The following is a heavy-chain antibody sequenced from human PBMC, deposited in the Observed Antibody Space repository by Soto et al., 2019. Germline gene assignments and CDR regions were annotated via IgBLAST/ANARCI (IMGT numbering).Heavy chain of an antibody. Sequence: GGSLRLSCAASGFTFSNAWMNWVRQAPGKGLEWVGRIKSKTDGGTTDYAAPVKGRFTISRDDSKNTLYLQMNSLKTEDTAVYYCTTDPETTVTWSYYYYYGMDVWGQGTTVTVSS. CDR1: GFTFSNAW. D-gene: IGHD4-4*01. CDR3: TTDPETTVTWSYYYYYGMDV. V-gene: IGHV3-15*07. J-gene: IGHJ6*02. CDR2: IKSKTDGGTT.